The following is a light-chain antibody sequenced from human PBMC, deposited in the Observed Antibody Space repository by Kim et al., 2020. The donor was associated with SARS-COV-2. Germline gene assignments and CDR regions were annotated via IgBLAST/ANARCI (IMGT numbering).Light chain of an antibody. J-gene: IGKJ1*01. CDR2: GAT. V-gene: IGKV3-15*01. CDR1: QTMKNR. Sequence: SPEERATLSCRASQTMKNRLVWYQQKPGQAPRLLIYGATTRATGIPARFIGSGSETDFTLTISSLQSEDFAVYYCQQSNDWPPLTFGQGTKVDI. CDR3: QQSNDWPPLT.